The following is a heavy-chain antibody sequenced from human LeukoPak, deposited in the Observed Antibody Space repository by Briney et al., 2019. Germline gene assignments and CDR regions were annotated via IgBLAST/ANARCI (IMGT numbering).Heavy chain of an antibody. D-gene: IGHD6-19*01. V-gene: IGHV4-38-2*02. CDR1: GFSISSGYY. CDR2: IYHSGST. CDR3: ASPSTIGYSSAWYVLADAFDI. J-gene: IGHJ3*02. Sequence: SEALSLTCTVSGFSISSGYYWGWIRQPPGKGLEWIGSIYHSGSTYYNPSLKSRVTISVDTSKNQFSLKLSSVTAADTAVYYCASPSTIGYSSAWYVLADAFDIWGQGTMVTVSS.